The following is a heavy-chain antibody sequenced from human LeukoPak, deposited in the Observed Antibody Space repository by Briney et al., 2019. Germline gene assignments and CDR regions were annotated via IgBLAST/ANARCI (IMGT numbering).Heavy chain of an antibody. Sequence: GGSLRLSCGGSGFTFSDHGMKWVRQAPGKGLEWVASIDSSSSYIYYTDSVKGRFTISRDNSKNTLYLQMNSLRAEDTAVYYCARDLNLALDYWGQGTLVTVSS. J-gene: IGHJ4*02. CDR2: IDSSSSYI. V-gene: IGHV3-21*01. CDR3: ARDLNLALDY. CDR1: GFTFSDHG.